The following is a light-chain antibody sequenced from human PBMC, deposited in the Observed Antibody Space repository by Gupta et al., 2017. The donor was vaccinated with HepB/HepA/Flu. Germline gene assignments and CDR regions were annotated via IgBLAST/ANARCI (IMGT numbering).Light chain of an antibody. Sequence: HSALTQPASVSGSPGQSITISCTGTSRNVGNYNLVSWYQQHPGKAPKRIISEVIQRPSGISDRFSGSKSGNTASLTISDLQAEDEADYYCSSYAGSPWMVFGGGTKLTVL. CDR2: EVI. CDR1: SRNVGNYNL. V-gene: IGLV2-23*02. J-gene: IGLJ2*01. CDR3: SSYAGSPWMV.